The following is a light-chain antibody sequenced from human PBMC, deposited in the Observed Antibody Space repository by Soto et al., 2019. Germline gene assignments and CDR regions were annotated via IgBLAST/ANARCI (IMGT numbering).Light chain of an antibody. CDR1: QTINSN. CDR2: GAS. Sequence: EIVMTQSPATLSVSPGEGATLSCSASQTINSNLAWYQQKPGQAPRVLIYGASTRATGIPARFSGSGSGTVFSLTISSLQSEEFAVYYCQQYNNWPLTFGGGTQVQI. J-gene: IGKJ4*01. CDR3: QQYNNWPLT. V-gene: IGKV3-15*01.